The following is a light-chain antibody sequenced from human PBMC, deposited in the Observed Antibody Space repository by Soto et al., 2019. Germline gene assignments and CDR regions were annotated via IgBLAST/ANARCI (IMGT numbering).Light chain of an antibody. Sequence: SYELTQPLSVSVALGQTARITCGGNNIGSKNVHWYQQKPGQAPVLVIYRDSNRPSGIPERFSGSNSGNTATLTISRAQGGDEADYYCQVWDSSTAGVVFGGGTKLTVL. V-gene: IGLV3-9*01. CDR3: QVWDSSTAGVV. CDR2: RDS. J-gene: IGLJ2*01. CDR1: NIGSKN.